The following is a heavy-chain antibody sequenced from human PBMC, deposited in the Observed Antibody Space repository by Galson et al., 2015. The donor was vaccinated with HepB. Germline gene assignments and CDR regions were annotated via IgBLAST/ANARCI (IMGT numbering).Heavy chain of an antibody. CDR3: ARDEIGPGAFDI. J-gene: IGHJ3*02. D-gene: IGHD2/OR15-2a*01. CDR2: IIPIFGTA. V-gene: IGHV1-69*13. CDR1: GGTFSSYA. Sequence: SVKVSCKASGGTFSSYAISWVRQAPGQGLEWMGGIIPIFGTANYAQKFQGRVTITADESTSTAYMELSSLRSEDTAVYYCARDEIGPGAFDIWGQGTMVTVSS.